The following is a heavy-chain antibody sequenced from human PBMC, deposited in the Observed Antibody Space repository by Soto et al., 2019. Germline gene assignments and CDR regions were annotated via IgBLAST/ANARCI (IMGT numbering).Heavy chain of an antibody. CDR1: GFTVSGSD. D-gene: IGHD3-16*02. CDR2: IYTGDST. Sequence: EVQLVETGGGLIQPGGSLRLSCAGSGFTVSGSDMTWVRQAPGKGLEWISIIYTGDSTYYADSVKGRFTISRDISKNTLSLQMNGLRVEDTAVYYCATVGGYGNTWGSFRFEYWGQGTLVTVSS. CDR3: ATVGGYGNTWGSFRFEY. J-gene: IGHJ4*02. V-gene: IGHV3-53*02.